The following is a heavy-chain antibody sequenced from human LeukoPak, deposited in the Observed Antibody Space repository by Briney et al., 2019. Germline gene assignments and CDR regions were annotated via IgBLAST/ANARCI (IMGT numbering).Heavy chain of an antibody. D-gene: IGHD6-25*01. CDR2: ISGSGDST. CDR1: GFTFSSYA. V-gene: IGHV3-23*01. Sequence: PGGSLRLSCTTSGFTFSSYAMTWVRQAPGKGLEWVSVISGSGDSTYHADSVKGRFTISRDNSKDTLYLQMNSLSAEDTAVYYCAKAITSSAYSSAKYWGQGTLVTASS. J-gene: IGHJ4*02. CDR3: AKAITSSAYSSAKY.